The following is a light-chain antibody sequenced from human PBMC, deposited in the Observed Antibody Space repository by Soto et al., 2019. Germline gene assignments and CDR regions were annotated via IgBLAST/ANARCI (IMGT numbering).Light chain of an antibody. Sequence: ETVLTQSPGTLSLSPGERATLSCRASKSVSSSYLAWFQQKPGQAPRLLIYGASNRATGIPDRFSGSGSGTDFILTISRLEPEDVAVYYCQQYSTTPHTFGQGTKLEIK. CDR2: GAS. J-gene: IGKJ2*01. V-gene: IGKV3-20*01. CDR1: KSVSSSY. CDR3: QQYSTTPHT.